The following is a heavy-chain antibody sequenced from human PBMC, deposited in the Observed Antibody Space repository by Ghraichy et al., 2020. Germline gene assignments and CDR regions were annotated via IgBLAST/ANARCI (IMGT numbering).Heavy chain of an antibody. CDR3: ARQAATLVDLDY. J-gene: IGHJ4*02. CDR2: IYPGDSDT. CDR1: GYSFTSHW. Sequence: GESLNISCKGSGYSFTSHWIGWVRQMPGKGLEWMGVIYPGDSDTRYSPSFQGQVTISADKSISTAYLQWSSLKASDTAIYYCARQAATLVDLDYWGQGTLVTVSS. V-gene: IGHV5-51*01. D-gene: IGHD2-15*01.